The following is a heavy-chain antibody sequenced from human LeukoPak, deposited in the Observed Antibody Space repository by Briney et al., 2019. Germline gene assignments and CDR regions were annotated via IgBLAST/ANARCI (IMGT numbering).Heavy chain of an antibody. V-gene: IGHV4-34*01. CDR1: GGSFSSHY. CDR2: INPRGST. CDR3: ARGLRQGSAWSWGPKEKSYQYMDV. D-gene: IGHD6-19*01. Sequence: SETLSLTCGVSGGSFSSHYWTWIRQPPGKGLEWIGEINPRGSTNYNPSLESRVTVSADTSRNQLSLSLTSVTAADSAVYFCARGLRQGSAWSWGPKEKSYQYMDVWSTGTTVIVSS. J-gene: IGHJ6*04.